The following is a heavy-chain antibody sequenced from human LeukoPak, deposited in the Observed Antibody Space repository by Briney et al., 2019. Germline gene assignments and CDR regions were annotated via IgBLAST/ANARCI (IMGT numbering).Heavy chain of an antibody. D-gene: IGHD2-2*01. Sequence: PGGSLRLSCAASRFTLSSYAMSWVRQAPVQGLEWVPSISGSGNTYYADSVKGRFAISRDISTNTLYLELNSLRAEDTAVYYCATLPTCTTSGQCDYWGEGTLVTVSS. CDR2: ISGSGNT. CDR1: RFTLSSYA. J-gene: IGHJ4*02. V-gene: IGHV3-23*01. CDR3: ATLPTCTTSGQCDY.